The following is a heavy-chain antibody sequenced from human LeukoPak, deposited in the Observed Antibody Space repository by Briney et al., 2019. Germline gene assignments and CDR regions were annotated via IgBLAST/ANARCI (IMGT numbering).Heavy chain of an antibody. J-gene: IGHJ4*02. D-gene: IGHD2-8*02. CDR2: INPSGGST. Sequence: ASVKVSCKSSGDTFTTSHMHWVRQAPGQGLEWMGKINPSGGSTTYAQQFQGRVSMTRELSMSTVYMELSSLRSEDTAVYYCVRNLMQFTGLAYWGQGTLVTVSS. V-gene: IGHV1-46*01. CDR1: GDTFTTSH. CDR3: VRNLMQFTGLAY.